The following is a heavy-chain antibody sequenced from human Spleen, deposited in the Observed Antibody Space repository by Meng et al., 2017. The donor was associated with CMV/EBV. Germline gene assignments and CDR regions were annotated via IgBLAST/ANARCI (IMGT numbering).Heavy chain of an antibody. CDR1: GLAFSSYC. Sequence: GESLKISCEASGLAFSSYCMNWVRHAPGKGLEWVALIRDDAKTKDYADSVKGRFSISRDNSKNTLYLQLHGLRPEDTAVYYCAKADEGHPLDYWGQGTVVTVSS. CDR2: IRDDAKTK. J-gene: IGHJ4*02. D-gene: IGHD5-24*01. CDR3: AKADEGHPLDY. V-gene: IGHV3-30*02.